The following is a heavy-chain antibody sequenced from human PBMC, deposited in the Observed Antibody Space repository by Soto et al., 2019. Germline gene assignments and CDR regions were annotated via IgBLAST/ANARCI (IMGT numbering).Heavy chain of an antibody. Sequence: QVQLVQSGAEVRKPGASVKVSCKASGYTFTSYAISWVRQAPGQGLEWMGWISAYNGNTNYAQKLQGRVTMTTDTSTSTAYMELRSXXSDDXXVYXCAGGXFGEXXYYFDXWGQGTLVTVSS. V-gene: IGHV1-18*01. J-gene: IGHJ4*02. CDR3: AGGXFGEXXYYFDX. D-gene: IGHD3-10*01. CDR2: ISAYNGNT. CDR1: GYTFTSYA.